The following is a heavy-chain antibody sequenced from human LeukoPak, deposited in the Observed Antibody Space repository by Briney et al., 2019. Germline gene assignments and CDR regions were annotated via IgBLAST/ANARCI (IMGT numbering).Heavy chain of an antibody. CDR2: INHSGST. J-gene: IGHJ4*02. Sequence: GSLRLSCAASGFTFSDYYWSWIRQPPGKGLEWIGEINHSGSTNYNPSLKSRVTISVDTSKNQFSLKLSSVTAADTAVYYCATFSSWYYFDYWGQGTLVTVSS. V-gene: IGHV4-34*08. CDR3: ATFSSWYYFDY. CDR1: GFTFSDYY. D-gene: IGHD6-13*01.